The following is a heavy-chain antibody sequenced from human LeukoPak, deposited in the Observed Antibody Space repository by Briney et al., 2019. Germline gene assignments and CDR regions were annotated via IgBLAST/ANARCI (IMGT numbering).Heavy chain of an antibody. CDR1: GGTFSSYA. Sequence: ASVKVSCKASGGTFSSYAISWVRQAPGQGLEWMGRINPNNGGTNYAQKFQDRVTMTRDTSISTAYMELSRLRSDDTAVYYCATEARSGSSSGWDTYYFDYWGQGTLVTVSS. CDR3: ATEARSGSSSGWDTYYFDY. V-gene: IGHV1-2*06. CDR2: INPNNGGT. J-gene: IGHJ4*02. D-gene: IGHD6-19*01.